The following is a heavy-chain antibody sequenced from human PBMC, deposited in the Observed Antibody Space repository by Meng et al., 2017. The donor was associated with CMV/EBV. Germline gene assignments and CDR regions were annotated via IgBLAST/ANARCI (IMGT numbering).Heavy chain of an antibody. CDR1: GYTFTGYY. CDR2: INPNSGGT. Sequence: ASVKVSCKASGYTFTGYYMHRVRQAPGQGLEWMGWINPNSGGTNYAQKLQGRVTMTRDTSISTAYMELSRLRSDDTAVYYCARASSGYGSAFDIWGQGTMVTVSS. D-gene: IGHD3-22*01. J-gene: IGHJ3*02. V-gene: IGHV1-2*02. CDR3: ARASSGYGSAFDI.